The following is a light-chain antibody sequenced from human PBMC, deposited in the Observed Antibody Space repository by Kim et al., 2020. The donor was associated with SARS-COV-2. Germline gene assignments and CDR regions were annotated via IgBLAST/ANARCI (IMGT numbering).Light chain of an antibody. J-gene: IGLJ2*01. CDR1: ELGQKY. V-gene: IGLV3-1*01. CDR2: EDD. Sequence: VAPGHTGNITCSGDELGQKYFYWYQQGPGQSPVLVIYEDDKRPSGIPERLAGSNSGTVATLTVSGAQAMDEADYYCQSWDTSTLVVFGGGTKLTVL. CDR3: QSWDTSTLVV.